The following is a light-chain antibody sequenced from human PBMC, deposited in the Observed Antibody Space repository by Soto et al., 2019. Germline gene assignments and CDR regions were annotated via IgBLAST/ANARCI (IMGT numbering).Light chain of an antibody. Sequence: DIQMTQSPSSLSASVGDRVTITCRASQSISSYLTWYQQKPGKAPKLLIYAASSLQSGVPSRFSGSGSGTYFTLTISSLQPEDFATYYCQQSYSTPITFGQGTRLEIK. J-gene: IGKJ5*01. CDR1: QSISSY. CDR2: AAS. V-gene: IGKV1-39*01. CDR3: QQSYSTPIT.